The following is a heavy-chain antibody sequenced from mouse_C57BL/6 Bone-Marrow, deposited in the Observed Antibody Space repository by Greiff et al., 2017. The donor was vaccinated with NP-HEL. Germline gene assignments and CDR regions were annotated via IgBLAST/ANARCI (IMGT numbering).Heavy chain of an antibody. CDR1: GFTFTDYY. CDR2: IRNKANGYTT. D-gene: IGHD1-1*01. CDR3: ASPYTITTVEDWYFDV. Sequence: EVMLVESGGGLVQPGGSLSLSCAASGFTFTDYYMSWVRQPPGKALEWLGFIRNKANGYTTEYSASVKGRFTISRDNPQSILYLQMNALSAEDRATYYCASPYTITTVEDWYFDVWGTGTTVTVSS. V-gene: IGHV7-3*01. J-gene: IGHJ1*03.